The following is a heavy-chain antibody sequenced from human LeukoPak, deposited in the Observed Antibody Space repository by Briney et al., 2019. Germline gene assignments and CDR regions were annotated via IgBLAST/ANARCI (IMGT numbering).Heavy chain of an antibody. Sequence: SETLSLTCTVSGGSISSNDYYWDWIRQPPGMGLEYIGSIYYSGSTYYNPSLKSRVTISVDTSKNQFSLKLSSVTAADTAVYYCAGHRGSSSLFDYWGQGTLVTVSS. CDR3: AGHRGSSSLFDY. V-gene: IGHV4-39*01. CDR2: IYYSGST. CDR1: GGSISSNDYY. J-gene: IGHJ4*02. D-gene: IGHD6-6*01.